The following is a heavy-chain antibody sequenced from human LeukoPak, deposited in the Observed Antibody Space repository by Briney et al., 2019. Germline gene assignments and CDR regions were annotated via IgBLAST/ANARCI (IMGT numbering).Heavy chain of an antibody. CDR2: IYTSGST. CDR3: ARALQATVTSYSYYYMDV. D-gene: IGHD4-11*01. Sequence: TSETLSLTCTVSRGSISSGDYSWSWIRQPAGKGLEWIGRIYTSGSTNYNPSLKSRVTISVDTSKNQFSLNLSSVTAADTAVYYCARALQATVTSYSYYYMDVWGKGTTVTVSS. CDR1: RGSISSGDYS. J-gene: IGHJ6*03. V-gene: IGHV4-61*02.